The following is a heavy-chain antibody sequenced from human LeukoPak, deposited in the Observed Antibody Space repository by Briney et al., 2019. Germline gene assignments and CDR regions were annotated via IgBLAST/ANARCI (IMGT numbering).Heavy chain of an antibody. Sequence: GGSLRLSCAASGFTFSSYAMSWVRQAPGKGLEWVSAISGSGGSTYYADSVKGRFTISRDNSKNTPYLQMNSLRAEDTAVYYCAAYYYDSSGQFDYWGQGTLVTVSS. CDR1: GFTFSSYA. CDR2: ISGSGGST. D-gene: IGHD3-22*01. J-gene: IGHJ4*02. V-gene: IGHV3-23*01. CDR3: AAYYYDSSGQFDY.